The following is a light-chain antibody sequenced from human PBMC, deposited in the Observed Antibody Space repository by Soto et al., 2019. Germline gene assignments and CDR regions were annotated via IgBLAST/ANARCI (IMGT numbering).Light chain of an antibody. V-gene: IGLV2-11*01. CDR3: CSYAGSSSYV. CDR1: SSDVSGYNY. Sequence: QSVLTQPRSVSGSPGQSVTISCTGTSSDVSGYNYVSWYQQHPGKAPKLMIYTVTKRPSGVPDRFSGSKSDNTASLTISGLQADDEADYYCCSYAGSSSYVFGTGTKVTVL. CDR2: TVT. J-gene: IGLJ1*01.